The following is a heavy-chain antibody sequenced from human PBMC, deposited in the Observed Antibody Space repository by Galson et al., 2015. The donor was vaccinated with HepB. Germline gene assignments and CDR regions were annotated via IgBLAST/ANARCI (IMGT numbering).Heavy chain of an antibody. J-gene: IGHJ4*02. D-gene: IGHD6-19*01. V-gene: IGHV3-48*01. Sequence: SLRLSCAASGFTFSSYSMHWVRQAPGKGLEWVSYISSSSSTIYYADSVKGRFTISRDNAKNSLYLQMNSLRAEDTAVYYCARSKPAVAGPFDYWGQGTLVTVSS. CDR3: ARSKPAVAGPFDY. CDR2: ISSSSSTI. CDR1: GFTFSSYS.